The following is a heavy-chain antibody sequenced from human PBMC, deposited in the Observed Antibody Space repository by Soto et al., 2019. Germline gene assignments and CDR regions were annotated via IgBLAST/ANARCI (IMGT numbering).Heavy chain of an antibody. CDR3: AKSISFYGSGSSYDY. Sequence: GVLRLSCAASGFTFSSYAMSWVRQAPGKGLEWVSAISGSGGSTYYADSVKGRFTISRDNSKNTLYLQMNSLRAEDTAVYYCAKSISFYGSGSSYDYWGQGTLVTVSS. D-gene: IGHD3-10*01. CDR1: GFTFSSYA. J-gene: IGHJ4*02. CDR2: ISGSGGST. V-gene: IGHV3-23*01.